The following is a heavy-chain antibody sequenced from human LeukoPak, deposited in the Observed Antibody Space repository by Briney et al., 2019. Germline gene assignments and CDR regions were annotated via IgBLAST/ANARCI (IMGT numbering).Heavy chain of an antibody. J-gene: IGHJ5*02. CDR3: ARDLKADWFDP. CDR1: GFTFSSYW. V-gene: IGHV3-74*01. CDR2: INADGSST. D-gene: IGHD6-19*01. Sequence: PGGSLRLSCAASGFTFSSYWMHCVPQAPGKGLVWVSRINADGSSTRYADSVKGRYTISRDNAKNTLYLQMNSLRAEDTAVYYCARDLKADWFDPWGQGTLVTVSS.